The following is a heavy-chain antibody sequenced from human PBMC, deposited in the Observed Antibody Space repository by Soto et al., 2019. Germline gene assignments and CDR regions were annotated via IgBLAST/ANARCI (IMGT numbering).Heavy chain of an antibody. CDR3: AKDAVLVAAAGPPDAFDI. CDR2: ISGSGGST. CDR1: GFTFSSYA. D-gene: IGHD6-13*01. J-gene: IGHJ3*02. Sequence: EVQLLESGGGLVQPGGSLRLSCAASGFTFSSYAMSWVRQAPGKGLEWVSAISGSGGSTYYADSVKGRFTISRDNSKHTLYLQMNSLSAEDTAVYYCAKDAVLVAAAGPPDAFDIWGQGTMVTVSS. V-gene: IGHV3-23*01.